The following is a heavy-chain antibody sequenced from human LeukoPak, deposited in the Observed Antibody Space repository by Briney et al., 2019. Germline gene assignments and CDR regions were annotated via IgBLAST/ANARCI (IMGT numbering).Heavy chain of an antibody. CDR2: INTDGGST. J-gene: IGHJ4*02. V-gene: IGHV3-74*01. CDR3: GRGFSIVPAGIPDY. Sequence: GRSLRLSCAASGFTFGSYWRHWVRQAPGKGLVWVSRINTDGGSTTYADSVKGRFTISRDNAKNTLYLQMNSLRAEDTAVYYCGRGFSIVPAGIPDYWGLGTLVTVSS. D-gene: IGHD2-2*02. CDR1: GFTFGSYW.